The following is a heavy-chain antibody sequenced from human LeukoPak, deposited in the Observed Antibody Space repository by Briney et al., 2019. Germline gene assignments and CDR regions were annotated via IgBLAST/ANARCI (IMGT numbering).Heavy chain of an antibody. CDR1: GGSFSGYY. Sequence: SETLSLTCAVYGGSFSGYYWSWIRQPPGKGLEWIGEISHSGSTNYNPSLKSRVTISVDTSKNQFSLKLSSVTAADTAVYYCASLYSGSYDAGSDYWGQGTLVTVSS. V-gene: IGHV4-34*01. J-gene: IGHJ4*02. D-gene: IGHD1-26*01. CDR2: ISHSGST. CDR3: ASLYSGSYDAGSDY.